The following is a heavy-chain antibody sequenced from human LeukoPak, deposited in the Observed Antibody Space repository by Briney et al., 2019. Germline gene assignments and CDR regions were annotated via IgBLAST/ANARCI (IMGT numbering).Heavy chain of an antibody. CDR2: INQDGSTK. CDR3: ARAGFTFSDYFGSFFDY. Sequence: GGSLRLSCAASGFIFSNYWMSWVRQAPGKGLEWVANINQDGSTKYYVDSVRGRFTISRDNTKNSVFLQMNSLRAEDTAVYYCARAGFTFSDYFGSFFDYWGQGTLVTVSS. CDR1: GFIFSNYW. D-gene: IGHD3-10*01. V-gene: IGHV3-7*01. J-gene: IGHJ4*02.